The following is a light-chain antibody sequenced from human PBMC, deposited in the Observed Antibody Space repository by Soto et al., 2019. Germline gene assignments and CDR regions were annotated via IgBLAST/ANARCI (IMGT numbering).Light chain of an antibody. J-gene: IGKJ1*01. CDR1: QSISGW. Sequence: DIQMTQSPSTLSAYVGDRVTITCRARQSISGWLAWYQQKPGKAPKLLIYDVSILESGVPSRFSGRGSGTEFTLTISSLQPDDLATYYCHQYDTYSGTFGQGTKV. CDR3: HQYDTYSGT. CDR2: DVS. V-gene: IGKV1-5*01.